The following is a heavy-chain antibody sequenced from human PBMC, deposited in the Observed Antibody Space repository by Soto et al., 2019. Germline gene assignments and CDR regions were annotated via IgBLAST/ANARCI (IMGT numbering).Heavy chain of an antibody. CDR2: IIPIFGRQ. J-gene: IGHJ3*02. D-gene: IGHD4-4*01. Sequence: GASLKVSFNAAGGTFSSYAISGMRQGAGQGIEWMGGIIPIFGRQNYAQMFQGTVTITADESTSTAYMELSSLRSEDTAVYHCARGGATVTSSPGAFDILGQGTMVIVS. CDR1: GGTFSSYA. CDR3: ARGGATVTSSPGAFDI. V-gene: IGHV1-69*13.